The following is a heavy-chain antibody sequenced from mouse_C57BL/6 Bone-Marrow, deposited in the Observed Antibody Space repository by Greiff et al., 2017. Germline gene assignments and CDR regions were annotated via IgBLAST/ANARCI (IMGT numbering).Heavy chain of an antibody. J-gene: IGHJ4*01. CDR3: AIGPVVALAMDY. CDR1: GYTFTSYW. D-gene: IGHD1-1*01. V-gene: IGHV1-74*01. Sequence: VQLQQPGAELVKPGASVKVSCKASGYTFTSYWMHWVKQRPGQGLEWIGRIHPSDSDTNYNQKFKGQATLTVDKSSSTAYMQLSSLTSEDSAVXYCAIGPVVALAMDYGGQGTSVTVSS. CDR2: IHPSDSDT.